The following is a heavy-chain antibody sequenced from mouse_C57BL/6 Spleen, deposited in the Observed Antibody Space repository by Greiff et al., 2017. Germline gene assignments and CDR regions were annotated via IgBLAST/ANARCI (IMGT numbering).Heavy chain of an antibody. V-gene: IGHV14-4*01. CDR3: TTNDYDGAWFAY. Sequence: VQLKESGAELVRPGASVKLSCTASGFNIKDDYMHWVKQRPEQGLEWIGWIDPENGDPEYASKFQGKATITADTSSNTAYLQLSSLTSEDTAVYYCTTNDYDGAWFAYWGQGTLVTVSA. CDR2: IDPENGDP. D-gene: IGHD2-4*01. CDR1: GFNIKDDY. J-gene: IGHJ3*01.